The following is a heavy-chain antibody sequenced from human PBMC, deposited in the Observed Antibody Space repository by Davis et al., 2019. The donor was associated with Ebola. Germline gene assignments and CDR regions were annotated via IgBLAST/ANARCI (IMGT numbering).Heavy chain of an antibody. J-gene: IGHJ4*02. Sequence: AASVKVSCKASGYTFTGYYMHWVRQAPGQGLEWMGWSNPNSGGSNYAQKFQGRVTMTRDTSITTAYMELSRLRSDDTAVYYCARDGSTSDQKSGELDYWGQGPLVTVSS. CDR3: ARDGSTSDQKSGELDY. CDR2: SNPNSGGS. D-gene: IGHD7-27*01. V-gene: IGHV1-2*02. CDR1: GYTFTGYY.